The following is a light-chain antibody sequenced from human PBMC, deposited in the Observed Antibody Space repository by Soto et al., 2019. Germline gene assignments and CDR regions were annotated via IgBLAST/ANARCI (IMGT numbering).Light chain of an antibody. V-gene: IGKV3-15*01. CDR1: QSVSTN. CDR2: GAS. Sequence: EIVLKQSPTTLSVSPGERATLSCRASQSVSTNLAWYQQKPGQVPSLLIYGASTRASGIPAGFSGSGSGTEFTLTIGSLQSEDFAVYYCQQYSSSPSFGQGTRLEI. J-gene: IGKJ5*01. CDR3: QQYSSSPS.